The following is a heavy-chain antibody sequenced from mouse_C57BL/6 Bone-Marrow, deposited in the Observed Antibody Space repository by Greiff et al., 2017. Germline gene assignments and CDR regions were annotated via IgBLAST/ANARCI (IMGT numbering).Heavy chain of an antibody. J-gene: IGHJ2*01. CDR2: IDPSDSYT. CDR3: ARGGLYDYGGTYFDY. Sequence: VQLQQPGAELVRPGTSVKLSCKASGYTFTSYWMHWVKQRPGQGLEWIGVIDPSDSYTNYNQKFKGKATLTVDTSSSTAYMQLSSLTSEDSAVYYCARGGLYDYGGTYFDYWGQGTTLTVSS. V-gene: IGHV1-59*01. D-gene: IGHD2-4*01. CDR1: GYTFTSYW.